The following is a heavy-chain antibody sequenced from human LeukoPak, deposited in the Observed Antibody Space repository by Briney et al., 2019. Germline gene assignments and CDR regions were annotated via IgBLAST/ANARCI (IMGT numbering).Heavy chain of an antibody. V-gene: IGHV3-23*01. J-gene: IGHJ4*02. Sequence: GGSLRLSCATSGFTLRSYGMSWVRQAPGKGLEWVSSISGSLDSTYYADSVKGRFTISRDNSKNTLYLEMNNLKAEDTAIYYCATRSVVGRGGQGTLVIVSS. CDR2: ISGSLDST. D-gene: IGHD1-26*01. CDR3: ATRSVVGR. CDR1: GFTLRSYG.